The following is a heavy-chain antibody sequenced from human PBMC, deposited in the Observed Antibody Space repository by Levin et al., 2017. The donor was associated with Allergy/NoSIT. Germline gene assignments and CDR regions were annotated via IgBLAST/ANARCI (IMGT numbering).Heavy chain of an antibody. CDR3: ARSGRGRLDY. J-gene: IGHJ4*02. CDR2: INHSGST. Sequence: SQTLSLPCAVYGGSFSGYYWSWIRQPPGKGLEWIGEINHSGSTNYNPSLKSRVTISVDTSKNQFSLKLSSVTAADTAVYYCARSGRGRLDYWGQGTLVTVSS. CDR1: GGSFSGYY. V-gene: IGHV4-34*01. D-gene: IGHD3-10*01.